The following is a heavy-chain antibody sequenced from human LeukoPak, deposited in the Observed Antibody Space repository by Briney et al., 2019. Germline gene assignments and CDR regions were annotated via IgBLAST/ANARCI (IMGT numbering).Heavy chain of an antibody. CDR3: AIDRSYYDSSGFLDY. CDR2: INPIFGTA. Sequence: SVKVSCKASGGTFSSYAISWVRQAPGQGLEWMGRINPIFGTANYAQKFQGRVTITTDESTSTAYMELSSLRSEDTAVYYCAIDRSYYDSSGFLDYWGQGTLVTVSS. CDR1: GGTFSSYA. D-gene: IGHD3-22*01. J-gene: IGHJ4*02. V-gene: IGHV1-69*05.